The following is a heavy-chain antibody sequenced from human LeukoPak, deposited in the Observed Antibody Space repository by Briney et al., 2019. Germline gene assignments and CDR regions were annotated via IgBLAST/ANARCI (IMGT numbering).Heavy chain of an antibody. Sequence: EGSLRLSCAASGFTFSSYSMNWVRQSPGRGLEWVSAISGGGERTFYADSVKGRFTISRDNSKNMVYLQMNSLRADDTAIYYCGKDGGQYSSGPEFDPRGQGTLVTVSS. D-gene: IGHD6-19*01. CDR1: GFTFSSYS. CDR3: GKDGGQYSSGPEFDP. J-gene: IGHJ5*02. V-gene: IGHV3-23*01. CDR2: ISGGGERT.